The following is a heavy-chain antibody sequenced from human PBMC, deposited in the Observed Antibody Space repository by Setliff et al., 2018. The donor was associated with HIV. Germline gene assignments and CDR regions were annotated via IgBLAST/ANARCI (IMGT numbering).Heavy chain of an antibody. J-gene: IGHJ5*02. V-gene: IGHV4-4*07. CDR3: ARDFKRYNSPCRFDP. D-gene: IGHD6-13*01. CDR2: INTSGST. Sequence: SETLSLTCAVYGGSFSTYYWTWIRQPAGKGLEWIGRINTSGSTNYNPSLKSRVTISVDKSQNQFSLKLSSVTAADTAVYYCARDFKRYNSPCRFDPWGQGTLVTVSS. CDR1: GGSFSTYY.